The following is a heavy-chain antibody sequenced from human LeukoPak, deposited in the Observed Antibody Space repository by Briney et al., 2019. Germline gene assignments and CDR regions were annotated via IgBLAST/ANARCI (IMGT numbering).Heavy chain of an antibody. V-gene: IGHV1-2*02. D-gene: IGHD4-11*01. CDR2: INPNSGGT. CDR1: GYTFTGYY. Sequence: ASVKVSCKASGYTFTGYYMHWVRQAPGQGLEWMGWINPNSGGTNYAQKFQGRVTMTRDTSISTAYTELSRLRSDDTAVYYCARSPTVIRPFDYWGQGTLVTVSS. J-gene: IGHJ4*02. CDR3: ARSPTVIRPFDY.